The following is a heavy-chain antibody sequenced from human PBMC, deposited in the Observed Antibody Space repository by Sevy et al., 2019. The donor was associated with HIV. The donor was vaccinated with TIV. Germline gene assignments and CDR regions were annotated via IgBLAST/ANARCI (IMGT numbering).Heavy chain of an antibody. CDR3: AKGVLDSSSSARRSSPSYWYFDL. CDR2: ISYDGSNK. Sequence: GGSLRLSCAASGFTFSSYGMHWVRQAPGKGLEWVAVISYDGSNKYYADSVKGRFTISRDNSKNTRYLQMNSLRAEDTAGYYCAKGVLDSSSSARRSSPSYWYFDLWGRGTLVTVSS. J-gene: IGHJ2*01. CDR1: GFTFSSYG. V-gene: IGHV3-30*18. D-gene: IGHD6-6*01.